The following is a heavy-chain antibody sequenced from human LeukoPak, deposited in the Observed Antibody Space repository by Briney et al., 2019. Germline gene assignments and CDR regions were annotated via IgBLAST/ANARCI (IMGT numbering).Heavy chain of an antibody. D-gene: IGHD3-22*01. CDR2: TYPGGSDT. CDR3: ARPDSSGYY. J-gene: IGHJ4*02. V-gene: IGHV5-51*01. Sequence: GGSLKISCKASGYSFTNYWIGWVRQMPGKGLEWMGITYPGGSDTRYSPSFQGQVTISADKSISTAYLQWSSLKASDTAMYYCARPDSSGYYWGQGTLVTVSS. CDR1: GYSFTNYW.